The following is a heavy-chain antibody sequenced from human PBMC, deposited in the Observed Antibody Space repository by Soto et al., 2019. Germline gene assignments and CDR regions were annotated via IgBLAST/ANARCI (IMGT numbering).Heavy chain of an antibody. CDR3: ARGPSSNYGYGYYYYGMDV. D-gene: IGHD4-4*01. J-gene: IGHJ6*02. CDR2: INHSGST. V-gene: IGHV4-34*01. CDR1: GGSFSGYY. Sequence: PSETLSLTCAVYGGSFSGYYWSWIRQPPGKGLGWIGEINHSGSTNYNPSLKSRVTVSVDTSKNQFSLKLSSVTAADTAVYYCARGPSSNYGYGYYYYGMDVWGQGTTVTVSS.